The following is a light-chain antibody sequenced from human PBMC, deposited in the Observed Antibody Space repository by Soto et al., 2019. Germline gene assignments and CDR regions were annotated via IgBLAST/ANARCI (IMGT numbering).Light chain of an antibody. Sequence: EIVMTQSPATLSVSPGERATLSCGASQSVGSNLAWYQQKPGQAPRLLIYGASTRATGIPARFSGSGSGTEFTLTISSLQSEDFAVYYCQHCNNWSAFGQGTRLEIK. CDR1: QSVGSN. V-gene: IGKV3D-15*01. CDR2: GAS. J-gene: IGKJ5*01. CDR3: QHCNNWSA.